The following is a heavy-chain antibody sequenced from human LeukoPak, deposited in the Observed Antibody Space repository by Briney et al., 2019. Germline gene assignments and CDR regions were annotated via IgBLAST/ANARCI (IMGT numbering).Heavy chain of an antibody. D-gene: IGHD5-12*01. CDR1: GFTFSNYW. J-gene: IGHJ4*02. CDR2: MKQEGRET. CDR3: AREGTYSGYDLTDS. V-gene: IGHV3-7*05. Sequence: GGSLRLSCVASGFTFSNYWMSWVRQAPGKGLEWVAIMKQEGRETYYVDSVKGRFTISRDNAKDSLYLQMNSLRAEDTAVYYCAREGTYSGYDLTDSWGQGTLVTVSS.